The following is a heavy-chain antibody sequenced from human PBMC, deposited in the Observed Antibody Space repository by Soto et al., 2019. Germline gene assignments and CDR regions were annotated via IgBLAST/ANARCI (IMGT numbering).Heavy chain of an antibody. J-gene: IGHJ4*02. Sequence: QVQLVESGGGVVQPGRSLRLSCAASGFTFSTYAVHWVRQAPGKGLEWVAVTSYDGSKKYYADSVKGRFTISRDNSKNTPYLQMNSLRAEDTAVYYCARGDVCGRPLYLLDYWGQGVLVTVSS. CDR3: ARGDVCGRPLYLLDY. D-gene: IGHD1-1*01. V-gene: IGHV3-30-3*01. CDR2: TSYDGSKK. CDR1: GFTFSTYA.